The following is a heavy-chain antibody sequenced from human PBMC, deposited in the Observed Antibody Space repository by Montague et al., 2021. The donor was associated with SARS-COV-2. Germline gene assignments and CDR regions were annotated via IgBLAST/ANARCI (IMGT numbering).Heavy chain of an antibody. CDR3: AREGGNEYRFFDY. V-gene: IGHV4-61*02. Sequence: TLSLTCTVSGDSISSGTHYWSWIRQPAGKGLEWIGRIYTSGSTNYNPSLQSRLTISVDTSKNQFTLNLSSVTAADTAVYYCAREGGNEYRFFDYWGQGSLVTVSS. CDR1: GDSISSGTHY. D-gene: IGHD1-1*01. CDR2: IYTSGST. J-gene: IGHJ4*02.